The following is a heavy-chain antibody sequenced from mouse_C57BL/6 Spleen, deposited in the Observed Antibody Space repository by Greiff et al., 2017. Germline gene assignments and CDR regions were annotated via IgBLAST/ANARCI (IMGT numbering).Heavy chain of an antibody. CDR1: GYTFTSYW. Sequence: QVQLQQSGAELVKPGASVKLSCKASGYTFTSYWMHWVKQRPGQGLEWIGMIHPNSGSTNYNEKFKSKATLTVDKSSSTAYMQLSSLTSEDSAVYYCARRDDYGDMDYWGQGTSVTVSS. CDR2: IHPNSGST. CDR3: ARRDDYGDMDY. V-gene: IGHV1-64*01. J-gene: IGHJ4*01. D-gene: IGHD2-4*01.